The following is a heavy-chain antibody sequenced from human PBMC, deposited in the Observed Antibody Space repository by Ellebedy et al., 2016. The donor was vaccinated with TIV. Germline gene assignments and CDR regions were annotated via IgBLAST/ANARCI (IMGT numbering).Heavy chain of an antibody. J-gene: IGHJ6*02. CDR1: GASMGRGSQF. D-gene: IGHD3-10*01. CDR2: IHHSEST. V-gene: IGHV4-31*03. CDR3: AKEQRSSDSGNYGLDV. Sequence: SETLSLXXTVSGASMGRGSQFWTWIRQHPGKGPEWIGYIHHSESTAYNPSLKSRVTISVDTSKNQFSLNVRSVTAADTAVYYCAKEQRSSDSGNYGLDVWGQGTTVIVSS.